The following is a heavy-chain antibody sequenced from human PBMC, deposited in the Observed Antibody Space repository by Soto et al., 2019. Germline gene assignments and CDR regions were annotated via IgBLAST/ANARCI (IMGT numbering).Heavy chain of an antibody. CDR2: IYYSGST. CDR3: ARDWVVVVPAASVAEPYYYYYYGMDV. V-gene: IGHV4-31*03. CDR1: GGSISSGGYY. J-gene: IGHJ6*02. D-gene: IGHD2-2*01. Sequence: QVQLQESGPGLVKPSQTLSLTCTVSGGSISSGGYYWSWIRQHPGKGLEWIGYIYYSGSTYYNPSLKSRVTISVDTSKNQFSLKLSSVTAADTAVYYCARDWVVVVPAASVAEPYYYYYYGMDVWGQGTTVTVSS.